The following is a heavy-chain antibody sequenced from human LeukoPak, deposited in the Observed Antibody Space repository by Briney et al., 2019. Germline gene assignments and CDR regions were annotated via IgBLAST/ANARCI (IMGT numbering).Heavy chain of an antibody. D-gene: IGHD3-9*01. V-gene: IGHV3-30-3*01. J-gene: IGHJ4*02. Sequence: QPGGSLRLSCAASGFTFSTYEMNWVRQAPGKGLEWVAVISYDGSNEYYADSVKGRFTISRDNSKNTLYVQMNSLRAEDTAVYYCARDRGRYFDWSGDSWGQGTLVTVSS. CDR1: GFTFSTYE. CDR2: ISYDGSNE. CDR3: ARDRGRYFDWSGDS.